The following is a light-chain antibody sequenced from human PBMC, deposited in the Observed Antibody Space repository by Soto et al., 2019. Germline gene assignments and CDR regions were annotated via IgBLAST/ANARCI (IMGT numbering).Light chain of an antibody. V-gene: IGKV3-11*01. CDR1: QSVSTY. J-gene: IGKJ5*01. CDR3: QQRSNWPPSP. CDR2: DAS. Sequence: EIVLTQSPATLSFSPGERATLSCRASQSVSTYLAWYQQKPGQAPRLLMYDASNRATGIPARFSGSGSGTDFPLTISSLEPEDFAVYYCQQRSNWPPSPFGQGTRLEIK.